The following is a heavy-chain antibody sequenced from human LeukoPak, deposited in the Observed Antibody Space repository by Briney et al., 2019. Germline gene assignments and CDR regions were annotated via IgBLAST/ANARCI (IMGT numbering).Heavy chain of an antibody. V-gene: IGHV3-9*01. D-gene: IGHD6-19*01. CDR2: ISWKSGII. Sequence: PGRSLRLSCAASGFTFDEYAIHWVRQAPGKGLEWVSGISWKSGIIGYADSVKGRFTISRDNAKNSLYLQMNGLRPEDTALYYCAKDKSHSSWTSRYYYYALDVWGQGTTVTVSS. CDR1: GFTFDEYA. J-gene: IGHJ6*02. CDR3: AKDKSHSSWTSRYYYYALDV.